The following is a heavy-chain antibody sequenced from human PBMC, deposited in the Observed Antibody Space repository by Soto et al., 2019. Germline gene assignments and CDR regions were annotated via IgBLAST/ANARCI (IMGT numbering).Heavy chain of an antibody. D-gene: IGHD3-22*01. CDR1: GYSFTSYW. CDR2: IDPSDSYT. CDR3: ARQRYYDSSGYSSYYGMDV. J-gene: IGHJ6*02. V-gene: IGHV5-10-1*01. Sequence: GESLKLSCKGSGYSFTSYWISWVRQMPGKGLEWMGRIDPSDSYTNYSPSFQGHVTISADKSISTAYLQWSSLKASDTAMYYCARQRYYDSSGYSSYYGMDVWGQGTTVTVSS.